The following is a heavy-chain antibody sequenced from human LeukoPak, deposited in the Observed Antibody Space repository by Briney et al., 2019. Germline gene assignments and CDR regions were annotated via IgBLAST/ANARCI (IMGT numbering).Heavy chain of an antibody. CDR3: AKALDSISSPFDY. J-gene: IGHJ4*02. CDR1: GFTFSSYA. V-gene: IGHV3-23*01. Sequence: GGSLRLPCAASGFTFSSYAMSWDRQAPGKGLEWVSAISGSGGSTYYADSVKGRFTISRDNSKNTLYLQMNSLRAEDTAVYYCAKALDSISSPFDYWGQGTLVTVSS. D-gene: IGHD6-13*01. CDR2: ISGSGGST.